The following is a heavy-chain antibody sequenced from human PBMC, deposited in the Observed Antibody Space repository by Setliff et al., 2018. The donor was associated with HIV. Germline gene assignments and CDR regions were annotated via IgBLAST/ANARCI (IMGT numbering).Heavy chain of an antibody. CDR1: GYTFTSYS. V-gene: IGHV1-18*01. Sequence: GASVKVSCKASGYTFTSYSLNWVRQAPGQGLEWMGWISVYNGNINYAQKLQGRVTMTTDTSTSTAYMELRSLRSDDTAVYYCARHYFDILTGYYNRAFDIWGQGTMVTVSS. D-gene: IGHD3-9*01. CDR2: ISVYNGNI. J-gene: IGHJ3*02. CDR3: ARHYFDILTGYYNRAFDI.